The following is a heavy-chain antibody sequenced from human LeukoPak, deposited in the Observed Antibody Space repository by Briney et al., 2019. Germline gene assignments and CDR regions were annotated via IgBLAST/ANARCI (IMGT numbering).Heavy chain of an antibody. Sequence: PSETLSLTCAISGDSVSSNIAAWNWIRQSPSRGLEWLGRTYYRRSKWYNDYALSVKSRIIINPDTFKNQFSLQLNSVSPEDTAVYYCARDLDDGWFDFDYWGQGTLVTVSS. J-gene: IGHJ4*02. CDR1: GDSVSSNIAA. CDR2: TYYRRSKWYN. V-gene: IGHV6-1*01. D-gene: IGHD6-19*01. CDR3: ARDLDDGWFDFDY.